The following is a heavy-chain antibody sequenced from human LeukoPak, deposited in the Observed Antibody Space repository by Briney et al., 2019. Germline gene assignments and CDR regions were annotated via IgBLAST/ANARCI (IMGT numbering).Heavy chain of an antibody. CDR3: ARVTHLRDSSSWYFDY. CDR1: GYTFTGYY. Sequence: VASVKVSCKASGYTFTGYYMHWVRQAPGQGLEWMGWIDPNSGGTNYAQKFQGRVTMTRDTSISTAYMELSRLRSDDTAVYYCARVTHLRDSSSWYFDYWGQGTLVTVSS. J-gene: IGHJ4*02. V-gene: IGHV1-2*02. D-gene: IGHD6-13*01. CDR2: IDPNSGGT.